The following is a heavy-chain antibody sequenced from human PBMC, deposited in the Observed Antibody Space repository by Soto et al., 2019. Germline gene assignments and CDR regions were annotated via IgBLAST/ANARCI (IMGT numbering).Heavy chain of an antibody. D-gene: IGHD2-2*01. CDR3: ARSQGSSTSLEIYYYYSYGMDV. Sequence: QVQLVQSGAEVKKPGSSVKVSCKASGGTFSSYAISWVRQAPGQGLEWMGGIIPISDTTNYAQKFQGRVTITADESTSTAYMELSSLRSEDTAVYYCARSQGSSTSLEIYYYYSYGMDVWGQGTTVTGSS. CDR1: GGTFSSYA. V-gene: IGHV1-69*01. J-gene: IGHJ6*02. CDR2: IIPISDTT.